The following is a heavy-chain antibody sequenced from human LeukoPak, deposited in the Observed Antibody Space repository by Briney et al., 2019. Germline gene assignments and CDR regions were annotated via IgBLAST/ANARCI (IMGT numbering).Heavy chain of an antibody. CDR1: GFMFSSYW. J-gene: IGHJ4*02. V-gene: IGHV3-7*01. CDR2: IKHDGSEK. Sequence: GGSLRLSCAASGFMFSSYWMTWVRQAPGKGLEWVANIKHDGSEKNYVESLKGRFTISRDNAKKSLYLQMNSLRAEDTAVYYCARDSTWYPIDYWGPGTLVTVSS. CDR3: ARDSTWYPIDY. D-gene: IGHD6-13*01.